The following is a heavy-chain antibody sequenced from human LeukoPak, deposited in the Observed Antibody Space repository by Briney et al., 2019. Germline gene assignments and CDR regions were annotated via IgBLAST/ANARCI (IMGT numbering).Heavy chain of an antibody. CDR2: ITSRSSYK. Sequence: GGSLRLSCAASGFTFSSYAMSWVRQAPGKGLEWVSSITSRSSYKYYADSVKGRFTISRDDAKKSLYLQMNSLRVEDTAVYYCARDNPDYSNNWWFDPWGQGTLVTVSS. D-gene: IGHD4-11*01. CDR1: GFTFSSYA. V-gene: IGHV3-21*01. J-gene: IGHJ5*02. CDR3: ARDNPDYSNNWWFDP.